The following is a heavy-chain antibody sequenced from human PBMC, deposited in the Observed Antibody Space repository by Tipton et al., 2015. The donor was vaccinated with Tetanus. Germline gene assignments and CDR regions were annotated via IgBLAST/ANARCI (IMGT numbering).Heavy chain of an antibody. Sequence: AASGFIFSSYGIHWVRQAPGKGLEWVAVSWYDGTDKYYADSVKGRFTISRDNSKNTLYLQTNSLRAEDTAVYYCAREADCSGGSCFSGDFDNWGQGTQVTVSS. CDR1: GFIFSSYG. J-gene: IGHJ4*02. CDR3: AREADCSGGSCFSGDFDN. D-gene: IGHD2-15*01. V-gene: IGHV3-33*01. CDR2: SWYDGTDK.